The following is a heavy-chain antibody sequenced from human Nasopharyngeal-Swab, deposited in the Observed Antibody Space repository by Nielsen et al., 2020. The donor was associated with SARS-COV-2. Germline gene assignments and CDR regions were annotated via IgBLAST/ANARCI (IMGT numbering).Heavy chain of an antibody. J-gene: IGHJ4*02. CDR2: ISSSSSYT. CDR3: ATSFSTAAYDY. Sequence: GESLKISCAASGFTFSDYYMSWIRQAPGKGLEWVSYISSSSSYTNYADSVKGRFTISRDNAKNSLYLQMNSLRAEDTAVYFCATSFSTAAYDYWGQGTLVTVSS. V-gene: IGHV3-11*03. D-gene: IGHD6-13*01. CDR1: GFTFSDYY.